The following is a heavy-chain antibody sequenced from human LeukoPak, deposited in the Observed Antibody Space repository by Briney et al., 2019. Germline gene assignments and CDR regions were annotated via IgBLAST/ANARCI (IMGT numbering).Heavy chain of an antibody. J-gene: IGHJ4*02. Sequence: SETLSLTCTVPGGSISSSSYYWGWIRQPPGKGLEWIGSIYYSGSTYYNPSLKSRVTISVDTSKNQFSLKLSSVTAADTAVYYCARQYDFWSGYPPVDYWGQGTLVTVSS. CDR2: IYYSGST. D-gene: IGHD3-3*01. CDR3: ARQYDFWSGYPPVDY. CDR1: GGSISSSSYY. V-gene: IGHV4-39*01.